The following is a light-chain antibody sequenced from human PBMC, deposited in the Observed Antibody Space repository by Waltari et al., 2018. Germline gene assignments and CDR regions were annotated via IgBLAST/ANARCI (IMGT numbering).Light chain of an antibody. CDR2: KAS. CDR3: LQYNSYPWT. V-gene: IGKV1-5*03. J-gene: IGKJ1*01. Sequence: DIQVTQSPSTLSASVGDSVTLTCRARQSIFVWLAWYQQKPGKAPRLLIYKASYLDSGVPSRFSCSGSGTEFTLTISSLEADDFATYYCLQYNSYPWTFGQGTKVEIK. CDR1: QSIFVW.